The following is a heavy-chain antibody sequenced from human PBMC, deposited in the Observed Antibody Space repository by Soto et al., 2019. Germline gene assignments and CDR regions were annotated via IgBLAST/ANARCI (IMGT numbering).Heavy chain of an antibody. D-gene: IGHD6-13*01. V-gene: IGHV4-31*03. J-gene: IGHJ3*02. CDR2: IYYSGST. Sequence: QVQLQESGPGLVKPSQTLSLTCTVSGGSISSGGYLWSWIRQHPGKGLEWIGYIYYSGSTYYNPSLKSRVTISVDTSKNQFSLKLSSVTAADTAVYYCARGTFELNIAAAGASDVFDIWGQGTMVTVSS. CDR3: ARGTFELNIAAAGASDVFDI. CDR1: GGSISSGGYL.